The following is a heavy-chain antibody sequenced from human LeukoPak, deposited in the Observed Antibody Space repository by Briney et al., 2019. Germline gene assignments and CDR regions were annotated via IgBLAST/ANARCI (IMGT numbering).Heavy chain of an antibody. V-gene: IGHV3-30*04. CDR3: RSPEY. J-gene: IGHJ4*02. CDR2: ISYDGSSK. D-gene: IGHD3-10*01. Sequence: GGALRLSFAASEFTFSNYLMHWVRQAPGKVLEWVAGISYDGSSKYYADPVKGRFTISRDDSKNTLFLQMNSLRAEDTDVYYCRSPEYWGQGTLVTVSS. CDR1: EFTFSNYL.